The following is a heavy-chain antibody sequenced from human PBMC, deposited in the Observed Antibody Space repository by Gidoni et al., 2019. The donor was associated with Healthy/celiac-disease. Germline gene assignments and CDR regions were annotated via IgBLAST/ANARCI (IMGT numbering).Heavy chain of an antibody. V-gene: IGHV4-39*01. CDR3: ARSGDYYDSSGYYYNYFDY. D-gene: IGHD3-22*01. CDR2: IYYSGFT. J-gene: IGHJ4*02. CDR1: GGSISSSSYY. Sequence: QLQLQESGPGLVKPSETLSLTCTVSGGSISSSSYYWGWLRQPQGKGLEWIGRIYYSGFTYYNPSLKRLVTISVDTSKNQFSLKLSSVTAADTAVYYCARSGDYYDSSGYYYNYFDYWVQGTLVTVSS.